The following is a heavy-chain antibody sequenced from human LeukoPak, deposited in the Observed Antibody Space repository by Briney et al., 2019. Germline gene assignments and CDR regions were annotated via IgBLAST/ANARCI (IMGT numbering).Heavy chain of an antibody. CDR1: GFTFSHYG. CDR3: SRVAAAAGLVIDY. Sequence: GGSLRLSCEASGFTFSHYGIHWVRQTPGKGLEWVAAISSDGVEKHYADSVKGRFTISRDNSKSTLYLQMNSLRADDTAVYYCSRVAAAAGLVIDYWGQGTLVTVSS. V-gene: IGHV3-30*04. D-gene: IGHD6-13*01. J-gene: IGHJ4*02. CDR2: ISSDGVEK.